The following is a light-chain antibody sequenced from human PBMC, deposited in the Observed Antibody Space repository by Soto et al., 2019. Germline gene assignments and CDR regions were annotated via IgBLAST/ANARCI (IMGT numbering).Light chain of an antibody. V-gene: IGLV2-14*01. Sequence: QSALTQPASVSGSPGQSITISCTGTSSDVGGYNHVSWYQQHPGKAPKLIIYEVTNRPSGVSSRFSGSKSGNTASLTISGLEAEDEADYFCNACRSQNSRVFGGGTKLTVL. J-gene: IGLJ3*02. CDR1: SSDVGGYNH. CDR2: EVT. CDR3: NACRSQNSRV.